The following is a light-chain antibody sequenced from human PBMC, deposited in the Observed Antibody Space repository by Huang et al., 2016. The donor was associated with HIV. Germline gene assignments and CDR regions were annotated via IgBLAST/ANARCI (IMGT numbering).Light chain of an antibody. CDR3: QQYYQNPQT. Sequence: DIVMTQSPDSLSVSPGAGATIDCKSSQSLLYSLNNKDYLAWLQQKPGRHPKLLLYWASTRESGIPERFSGSGSGTDFTLTVNNLQPEDVATYYCQQYYQNPQTFGQGT. J-gene: IGKJ5*01. V-gene: IGKV4-1*01. CDR2: WAS. CDR1: QSLLYSLNNKDY.